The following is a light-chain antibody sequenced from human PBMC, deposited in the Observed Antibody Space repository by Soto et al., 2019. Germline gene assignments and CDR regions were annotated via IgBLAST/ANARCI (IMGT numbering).Light chain of an antibody. CDR2: EVT. Sequence: QSALTQPPSVSGSPGQSITISCTGTSSDVGDYNRVSWYQQYPGKAPKLIIFEVTKRPSEVPDRFSGSKSGNTASLTVSGLRTEDEADYYCASYAGRDTYVFGTGTKVTVL. CDR1: SSDVGDYNR. CDR3: ASYAGRDTYV. V-gene: IGLV2-8*01. J-gene: IGLJ1*01.